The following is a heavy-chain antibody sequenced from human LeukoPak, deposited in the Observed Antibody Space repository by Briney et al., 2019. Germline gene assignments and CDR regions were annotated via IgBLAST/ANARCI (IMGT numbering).Heavy chain of an antibody. V-gene: IGHV4-39*07. D-gene: IGHD3-9*01. Sequence: SETLSLTCTVSGGSISSSSYYWGWIRQPPGKGLEWIGSIYYSGSTYYNPSLKSRVTISVDTSKNQFSLKLSSVTAADTAVYYCARGILTGYYKVGYYYYYMDVWGKGTTVTISS. CDR1: GGSISSSSYY. CDR2: IYYSGST. CDR3: ARGILTGYYKVGYYYYYMDV. J-gene: IGHJ6*03.